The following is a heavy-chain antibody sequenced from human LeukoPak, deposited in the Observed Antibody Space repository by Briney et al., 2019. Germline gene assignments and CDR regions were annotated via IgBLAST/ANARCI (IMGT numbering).Heavy chain of an antibody. CDR2: MNPNSGNK. D-gene: IGHD3-22*01. CDR3: VRGGGYYDRSRKYFIRPPQY. CDR1: GYTFTDYD. V-gene: IGHV1-8*01. J-gene: IGHJ4*02. Sequence: ASVKVSCMASGYTFTDYDLNWVRQATGQGLEWLGWMNPNSGNKDYAQKFRGRVTMTRDTSITTAYMELSSLRSEDTAVYYCVRGGGYYDRSRKYFIRPPQYWGQGTLVTVSS.